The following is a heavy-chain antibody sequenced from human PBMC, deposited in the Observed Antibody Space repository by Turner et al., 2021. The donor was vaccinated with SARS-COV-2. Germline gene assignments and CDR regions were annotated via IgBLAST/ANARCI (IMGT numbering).Heavy chain of an antibody. CDR3: ARHGFSGWDGGGMDV. CDR2: IHYSGST. D-gene: IGHD6-19*01. Sequence: VQLQESGPGLVKPSDTLSLTCTVSGGSISSYYWSWIRQPPGKGLEWIGYIHYSGSTNYNPSLKSRVTISVDTSKNQCSLKLSSVTAADTAVYYCARHGFSGWDGGGMDVWGQGTTVTVSS. CDR1: GGSISSYY. V-gene: IGHV4-59*08. J-gene: IGHJ6*02.